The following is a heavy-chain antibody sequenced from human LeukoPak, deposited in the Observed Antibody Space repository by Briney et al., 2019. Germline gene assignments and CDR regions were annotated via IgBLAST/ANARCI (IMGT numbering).Heavy chain of an antibody. D-gene: IGHD2/OR15-2a*01. CDR2: TYYRSKWRN. J-gene: IGHJ4*02. CDR3: VRDLSWRFDY. CDR1: GDSVSSNSAA. V-gene: IGHV6-1*01. Sequence: SQTLSLICAISGDSVSSNSAAWNWIRQSPSRGLEWLGRTYYRSKWRNDYAVSVKSRITISPDTSKNQFSLQLNSVTPEDTSVYYCVRDLSWRFDYWGQGTLVTVSS.